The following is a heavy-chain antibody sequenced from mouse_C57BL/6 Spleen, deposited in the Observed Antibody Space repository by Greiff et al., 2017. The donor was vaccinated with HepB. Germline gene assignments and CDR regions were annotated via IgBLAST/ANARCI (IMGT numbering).Heavy chain of an antibody. J-gene: IGHJ1*03. CDR1: GYTFTSYW. D-gene: IGHD1-1*01. CDR3: ASGFTTVVATEYFDV. Sequence: QVQLQQPGAELVRPGSSVKLSCKASGYTFTSYWMDWVKQRPGQGLEWIGNIYPSDSETHYNQKFKDKATLTVDKSSSTAYMQLSSLTSEDSAVYYCASGFTTVVATEYFDVWGTGTTVTVSS. V-gene: IGHV1-61*01. CDR2: IYPSDSET.